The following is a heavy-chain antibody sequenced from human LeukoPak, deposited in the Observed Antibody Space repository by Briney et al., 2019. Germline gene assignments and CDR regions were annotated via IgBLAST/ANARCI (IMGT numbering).Heavy chain of an antibody. CDR1: GFTFSSYA. CDR3: ARDGRYYGSGSYDAFDI. CDR2: ISYDGSNK. V-gene: IGHV3-30-3*01. D-gene: IGHD3-10*01. J-gene: IGHJ3*02. Sequence: GRSLRLSCAASGFTFSSYAMHWVRQAPGKGLEWVAVISYDGSNKYYADSVKGRFTISRDNSKNTLYLQMNSLRAEDTAVYYCARDGRYYGSGSYDAFDIWGQGTMVTVSS.